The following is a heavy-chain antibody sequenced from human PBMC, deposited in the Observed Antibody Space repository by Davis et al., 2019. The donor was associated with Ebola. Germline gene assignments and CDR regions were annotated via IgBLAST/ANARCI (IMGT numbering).Heavy chain of an antibody. D-gene: IGHD3-10*01. Sequence: GESLKISCAASGFTFSSYAMSWVRQAPGKGLEWVSAISGSGGSTYYADSVKGRFTISRDNSKNTPYLQMNSLRAEDTAVYYCTRVQGVNDYWGQGTLVTVSS. J-gene: IGHJ4*02. V-gene: IGHV3-23*01. CDR3: TRVQGVNDY. CDR2: ISGSGGST. CDR1: GFTFSSYA.